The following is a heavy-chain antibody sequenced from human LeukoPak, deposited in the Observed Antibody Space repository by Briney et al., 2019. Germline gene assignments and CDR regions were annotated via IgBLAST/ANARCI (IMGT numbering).Heavy chain of an antibody. CDR2: TNKISPSGGP. Sequence: SETLSLTCDVSGGSVTSDYWGWIRQSPGMGLEWIGETNKISPSGGPNYNPSLKSRATISLDTSKNQVSLKLTSVTAADTAVYFCARGSGASYRIYFLQWGLGTLVSVSS. V-gene: IGHV4-34*01. CDR3: ARGSGASYRIYFLQ. D-gene: IGHD1-26*01. CDR1: GGSVTSDY. J-gene: IGHJ1*01.